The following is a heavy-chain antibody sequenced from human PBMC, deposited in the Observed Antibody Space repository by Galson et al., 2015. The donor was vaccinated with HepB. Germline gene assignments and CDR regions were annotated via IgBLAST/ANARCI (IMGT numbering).Heavy chain of an antibody. Sequence: SLRLSCAASGFTFDDYAMHWVRQAPGKGLEWVSLISWDGGSTYYADSVKGRFAISSDNSKNSLYLQMNSLRAEDTALYYCAKDMGKLERPAGAFDIWGQGTMVTVSS. CDR2: ISWDGGST. CDR1: GFTFDDYA. CDR3: AKDMGKLERPAGAFDI. J-gene: IGHJ3*02. D-gene: IGHD7-27*01. V-gene: IGHV3-43D*03.